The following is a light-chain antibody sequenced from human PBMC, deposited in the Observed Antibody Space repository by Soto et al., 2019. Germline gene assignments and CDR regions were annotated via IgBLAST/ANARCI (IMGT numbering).Light chain of an antibody. Sequence: ESVMTQSKATLSVAPGEGATVSCRASQSVSSDLAWYQHKPGQAPRLLIYGASTRASGIPVRFSGSGSGTDFTLTISSLQSEDFAVYSCQQYINWPRTFGQGTKVDIK. CDR2: GAS. V-gene: IGKV3-15*01. CDR1: QSVSSD. J-gene: IGKJ1*01. CDR3: QQYINWPRT.